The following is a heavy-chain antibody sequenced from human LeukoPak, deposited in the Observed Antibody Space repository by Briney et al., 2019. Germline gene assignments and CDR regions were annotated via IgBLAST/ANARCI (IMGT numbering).Heavy chain of an antibody. J-gene: IGHJ4*02. Sequence: PGGSLRLSCAASGFTFSSFGMTWVRQAPGKGLEWVSAIRGTGTSTYYADCVKGRFTISRDNSKNTLYLQMNSLRAEDTAVYYCAKVTYGSGTYGAFDYWGQGTLVTVSS. D-gene: IGHD3-10*01. CDR3: AKVTYGSGTYGAFDY. V-gene: IGHV3-23*01. CDR2: IRGTGTST. CDR1: GFTFSSFG.